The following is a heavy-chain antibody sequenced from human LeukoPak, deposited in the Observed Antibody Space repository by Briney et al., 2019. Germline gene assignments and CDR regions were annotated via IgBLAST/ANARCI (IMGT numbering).Heavy chain of an antibody. J-gene: IGHJ4*02. D-gene: IGHD1-26*01. CDR2: FDPEDGET. Sequence: ASVKVSCKVSGYTLIELSMHWVRQAPGKGLEWMGGFDPEDGETIYAQKFQGRVTMTGDTSTDTAYMELSSLRSEDTAVYYCARVRVGATTSFDYWGQGTLVTVSS. V-gene: IGHV1-24*01. CDR3: ARVRVGATTSFDY. CDR1: GYTLIELS.